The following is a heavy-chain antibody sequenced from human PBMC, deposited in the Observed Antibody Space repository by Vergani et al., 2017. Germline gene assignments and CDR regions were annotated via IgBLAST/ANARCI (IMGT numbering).Heavy chain of an antibody. CDR1: GFSLSTTGMS. V-gene: IGHV2-70*15. J-gene: IGHJ4*02. CDR3: ARTGGYSYGFDY. D-gene: IGHD5-18*01. CDR2: IDWDDDK. Sequence: QVTLRESGPALVKPTQTLTLTCTFSGFSLSTTGMSVIWIRQPPGKALEWLARIDWDDDKYYSASLKTRLTISKDTSKKQVVLTMSNMDPVDTATYYCARTGGYSYGFDYWGQGTLVTVSP.